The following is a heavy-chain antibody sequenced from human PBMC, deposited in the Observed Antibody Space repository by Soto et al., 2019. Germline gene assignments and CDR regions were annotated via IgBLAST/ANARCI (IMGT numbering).Heavy chain of an antibody. CDR3: AAVSAYYYDSSGYYYYYYGMDV. V-gene: IGHV1-58*02. CDR1: GGTFSSYT. Sequence: ASVKVSCKASGGTFSSYTISWVRQAPGQGLEWIGWIVVGSGNTNYAQKFQERVTITRDMSTSTAYMELSSLRSEDTVVYYCAAVSAYYYDSSGYYYYYYGMDVWGQGTTVTVSS. CDR2: IVVGSGNT. D-gene: IGHD3-22*01. J-gene: IGHJ6*02.